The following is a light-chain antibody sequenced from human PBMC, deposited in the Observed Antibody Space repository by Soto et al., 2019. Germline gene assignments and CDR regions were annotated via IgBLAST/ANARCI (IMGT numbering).Light chain of an antibody. J-gene: IGKJ1*01. CDR3: QQYNSFWT. CDR2: DAF. Sequence: DIQMTQSSSTLSASVGDRVTITCRASQSISTWLAWYQQKPGKAPKLLIYDAFYLERGVPSRFSGSGSGTEFTLTISSLQPDDLATYYCQQYNSFWTFGQGTKVEI. V-gene: IGKV1-5*01. CDR1: QSISTW.